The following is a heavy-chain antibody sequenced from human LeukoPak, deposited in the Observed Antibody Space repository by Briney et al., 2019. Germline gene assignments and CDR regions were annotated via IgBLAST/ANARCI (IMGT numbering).Heavy chain of an antibody. CDR3: ARHAPYGYNFDY. V-gene: IGHV4-59*08. Sequence: SETLSLTCTVSGGSISSYYWSWIRQPPGKGLEWIGYIYYSGSTNYNPSLKSRVTISVDTSKNQFSLKLSSVTAADTAVCYCARHAPYGYNFDYWGQGTLVTVSS. CDR2: IYYSGST. CDR1: GGSISSYY. J-gene: IGHJ4*02. D-gene: IGHD5-24*01.